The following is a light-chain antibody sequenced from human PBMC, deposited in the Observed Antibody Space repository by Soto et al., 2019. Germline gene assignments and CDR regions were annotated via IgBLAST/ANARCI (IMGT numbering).Light chain of an antibody. CDR1: QNIDIY. Sequence: DIQMTQSPASLSASIGDTVTIACRAIQNIDIYLNWYQHKPGTVPKLLIYAASGLQTGVPSRFSGSGSGTDFSLTISSLQPEDFATYYCQQSRTTPWTFGQGTKVDIK. CDR3: QQSRTTPWT. CDR2: AAS. V-gene: IGKV1-39*01. J-gene: IGKJ1*01.